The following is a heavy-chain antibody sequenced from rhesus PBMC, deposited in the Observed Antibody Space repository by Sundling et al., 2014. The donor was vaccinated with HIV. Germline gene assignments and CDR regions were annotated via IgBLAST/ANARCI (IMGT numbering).Heavy chain of an antibody. J-gene: IGHJ5-1*01. Sequence: QVQLQESGPGLVKPSETVSLTCGVSGASISGAYAWTWIRQSPGKGLEWIGHLFGSIGSTYYNPSLKSRVTISTDTSQNQFSLRLTSVTAADTAVYFCARLLVGSFDVWGPGVLVTVSS. V-gene: IGHV4-127*01. CDR1: GASISGAYA. CDR3: ARLLVGSFDV. D-gene: IGHD2-21*01. CDR2: LFGSIGST.